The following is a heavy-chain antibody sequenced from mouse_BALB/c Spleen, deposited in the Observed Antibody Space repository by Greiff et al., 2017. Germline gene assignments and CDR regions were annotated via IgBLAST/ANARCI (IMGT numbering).Heavy chain of an antibody. CDR1: GFTFSSYG. V-gene: IGHV5-6*01. J-gene: IGHJ4*01. CDR3: ARQGDPDYAMDY. CDR2: ISSGGSYT. Sequence: EVKLMESGGDLVKPGGSLKLSCAASGFTFSSYGMSWVRQTPDKRLEWVATISSGGSYTYYPDSVKGRFTISRDNAKNTLYLQMSSLKSEDTAMYYCARQGDPDYAMDYWGQGTSVTVSS.